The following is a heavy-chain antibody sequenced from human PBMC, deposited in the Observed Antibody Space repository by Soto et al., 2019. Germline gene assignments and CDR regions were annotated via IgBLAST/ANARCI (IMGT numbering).Heavy chain of an antibody. CDR3: ARDTYNWNYGARNWFDP. Sequence: PSETLSLTCTVSGDSISSYYWSWIRQPPGKGLEWIGYIYYSGSTNYNPSLKSRVTISVDTSKNQFSLKLSSVTAADTAVYYCARDTYNWNYGARNWFDPWGQGTLVTVS. J-gene: IGHJ5*02. V-gene: IGHV4-59*01. CDR2: IYYSGST. D-gene: IGHD1-7*01. CDR1: GDSISSYY.